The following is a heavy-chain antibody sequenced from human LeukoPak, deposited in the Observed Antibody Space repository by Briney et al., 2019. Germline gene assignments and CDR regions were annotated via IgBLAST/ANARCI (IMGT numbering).Heavy chain of an antibody. D-gene: IGHD1-1*01. CDR3: ARVTPENDGAFDI. CDR2: IYTSGST. CDR1: GGSISSGSYY. V-gene: IGHV4-61*02. J-gene: IGHJ3*02. Sequence: SETLSLTCTVSGGSISSGSYYWSWIRQPAGKGLEWIGRIYTSGSTNYNPSLKSRVTISVDTSKNQFSLKLSSVTAADTAVYYCARVTPENDGAFDIWGQGTMVTASS.